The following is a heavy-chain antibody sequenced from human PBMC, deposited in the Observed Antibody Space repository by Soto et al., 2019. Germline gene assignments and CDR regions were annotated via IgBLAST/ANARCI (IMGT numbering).Heavy chain of an antibody. J-gene: IGHJ4*02. CDR1: GGTFSSYA. CDR3: AQQYDPLGGWGLLDN. CDR2: IIPIFGTA. D-gene: IGHD3-16*01. V-gene: IGHV1-69*13. Sequence: ASVKVSCKASGGTFSSYAISWVRQAPGQGLEWMGGIIPIFGTANYAQKFQGRVTITADESTSTAYMELSSLRSEDTAVYYCAQQYDPLGGWGLLDNWGQGTLVTVSS.